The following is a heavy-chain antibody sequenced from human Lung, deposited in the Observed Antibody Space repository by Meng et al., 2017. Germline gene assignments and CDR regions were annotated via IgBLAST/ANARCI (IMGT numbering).Heavy chain of an antibody. D-gene: IGHD6-13*01. CDR2: ISWNSGRI. Sequence: SLRLSCAGSGFTFDDYAMHWVRQPPGKGLEWVASISWNSGRIAYADSVKGRLTISRDNAKKSLFLQMNSLRHEDTALYFCVKDMGLASSSSNWYSAFDYWGQGTLVTVSS. J-gene: IGHJ4*02. CDR1: GFTFDDYA. V-gene: IGHV3-9*01. CDR3: VKDMGLASSSSNWYSAFDY.